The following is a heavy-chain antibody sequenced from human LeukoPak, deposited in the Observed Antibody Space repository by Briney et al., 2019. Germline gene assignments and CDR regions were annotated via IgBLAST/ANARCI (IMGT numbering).Heavy chain of an antibody. CDR1: RSTFSSYG. V-gene: IGHV3-30*18. CDR3: AKDQGLYCSSTSCPSLGMDV. CDR2: ISYDGSNK. J-gene: IGHJ6*02. Sequence: GRSLRLSCAASRSTFSSYGVHWVCQARGKGLEWVAVISYDGSNKYYADSVKGRFTISRDNSKNTLYLQMNSLRAEDTAVYYCAKDQGLYCSSTSCPSLGMDVWGQGTTFTVFS. D-gene: IGHD2-2*01.